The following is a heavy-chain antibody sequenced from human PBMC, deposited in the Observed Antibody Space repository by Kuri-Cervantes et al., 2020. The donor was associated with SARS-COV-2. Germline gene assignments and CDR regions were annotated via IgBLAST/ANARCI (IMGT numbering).Heavy chain of an antibody. V-gene: IGHV3-30*02. CDR1: GFTSSSYG. J-gene: IGHJ6*02. CDR2: IRYDGSNK. Sequence: GESLKISCAASGFTSSSYGMHWVRQAPGKGLEWVAFIRYDGSNKYYADSVKGRFTISRDNAKNSLYLQMNSLRAEDTAVYYCAREGRIGMDVWGQGTTVTVSS. CDR3: AREGRIGMDV. D-gene: IGHD2-15*01.